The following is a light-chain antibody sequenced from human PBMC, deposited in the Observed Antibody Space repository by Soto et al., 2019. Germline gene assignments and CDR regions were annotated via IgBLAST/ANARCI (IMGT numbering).Light chain of an antibody. J-gene: IGKJ4*01. CDR1: QSISSN. V-gene: IGKV3-15*01. CDR2: GAS. CDR3: QQYNNRPLT. Sequence: EIVMTQSPATLSVSPGERPTLSCRASQSISSNLAWYQQKPGQPPRLLIYGASTRATGIPARFSGSGSGTELILTVSRLQSEDFAVYSCQQYNNRPLTFGGGTKVEMK.